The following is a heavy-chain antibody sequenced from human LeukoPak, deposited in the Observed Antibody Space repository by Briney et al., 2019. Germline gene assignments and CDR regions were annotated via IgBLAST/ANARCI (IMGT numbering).Heavy chain of an antibody. CDR3: ASDQCSSTSCYGPDAFDI. Sequence: PGGSLRLSCAASGFTFSTYSMNWVRQAPGKGLEWVSSISSSSCYIYYADSVKGRFTISRDNAKNSLYLQMNSLRAEDTAVYYCASDQCSSTSCYGPDAFDIWVKGTMVTVSS. J-gene: IGHJ3*02. D-gene: IGHD2-2*01. CDR1: GFTFSTYS. CDR2: ISSSSCYI. V-gene: IGHV3-21*01.